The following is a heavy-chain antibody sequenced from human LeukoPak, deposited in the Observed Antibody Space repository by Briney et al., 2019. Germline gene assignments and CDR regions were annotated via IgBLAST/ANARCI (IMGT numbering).Heavy chain of an antibody. CDR2: ISYDGSNK. V-gene: IGHV3-30-3*01. D-gene: IGHD3-22*01. Sequence: GGSLRLSCAASGFTFSAYAMHWVRQAPGKGLEWVALISYDGSNKYYADSVKGRFTISRDNSKNTLFLRMNSLRAEDTAVYYCARDFRPYMYYYDSSGYLFLDYWGQGTLATVSS. J-gene: IGHJ4*02. CDR1: GFTFSAYA. CDR3: ARDFRPYMYYYDSSGYLFLDY.